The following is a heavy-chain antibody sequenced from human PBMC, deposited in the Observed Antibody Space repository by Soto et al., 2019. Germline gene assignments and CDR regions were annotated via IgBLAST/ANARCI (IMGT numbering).Heavy chain of an antibody. D-gene: IGHD2-2*01. CDR2: IWFDGSDK. CDR1: GFTFSNYG. J-gene: IGHJ3*02. Sequence: GGSLRLSCAASGFTFSNYGMHWVRQAPGKGLEWVALIWFDGSDKYYADSVKGRFTMSRDNSKNTVYLQMNSLRAEDTAMYYCARLYCSSPSCYSVGAFEIRGQGTMGTV. CDR3: ARLYCSSPSCYSVGAFEI. V-gene: IGHV3-33*01.